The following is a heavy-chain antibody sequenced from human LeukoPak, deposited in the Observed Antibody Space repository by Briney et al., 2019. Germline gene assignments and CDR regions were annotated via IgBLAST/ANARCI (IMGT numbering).Heavy chain of an antibody. CDR2: ISWYSGSI. V-gene: IGHV3-9*01. Sequence: GGSLRLSCAASGFTFDDYAMHWVRRAPGKGLEWVSGISWYSGSIGYADSVKGRFTISRDNAKNPLYLQMNSLRAEDTALYYCAKDKGAVGAYGMDVWGQGTTVTVSS. J-gene: IGHJ6*02. CDR3: AKDKGAVGAYGMDV. D-gene: IGHD2-15*01. CDR1: GFTFDDYA.